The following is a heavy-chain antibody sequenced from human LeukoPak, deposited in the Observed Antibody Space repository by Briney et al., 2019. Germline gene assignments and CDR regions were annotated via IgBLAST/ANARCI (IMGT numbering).Heavy chain of an antibody. CDR3: ARSYSSSSGRIDY. Sequence: SVKVSCKASGGTFKFYAISWVRQAPGQELEWMGGIIPVFGTPHYAQKFQGRVTITADESTSTAYMELSSLRSEDTAVYYCARSYSSSSGRIDYWGQGTLVTVSS. D-gene: IGHD6-6*01. CDR2: IIPVFGTP. CDR1: GGTFKFYA. J-gene: IGHJ4*02. V-gene: IGHV1-69*01.